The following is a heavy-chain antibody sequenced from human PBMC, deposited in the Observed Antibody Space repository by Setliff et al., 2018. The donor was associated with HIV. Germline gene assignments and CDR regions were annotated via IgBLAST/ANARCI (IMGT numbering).Heavy chain of an antibody. V-gene: IGHV4-59*08. J-gene: IGHJ6*03. CDR2: VYTSETT. Sequence: SETLSLTCAVYGGSFSGYYWSWIRQPPGKGLEWIGYVYTSETTNYNPSLKSRVTISVDTSKNQFSLKLSSVTAADTAVYYCARQITMVRGVYQPYYYYYMDVWGKGTTVTVSS. D-gene: IGHD3-10*01. CDR1: GGSFSGYY. CDR3: ARQITMVRGVYQPYYYYYMDV.